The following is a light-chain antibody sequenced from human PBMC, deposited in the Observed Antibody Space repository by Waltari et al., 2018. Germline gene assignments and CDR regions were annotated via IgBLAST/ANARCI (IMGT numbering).Light chain of an antibody. CDR3: QQYYSPPPLFT. J-gene: IGKJ3*01. CDR2: WAS. V-gene: IGKV4-1*01. Sequence: DIVMTQSPDSLAVSLGERATINCKSSQTVLDSSNNRNYLAWYQQNPGQPPKLLIYWASSRESGVPDRFSGSGSGTDFTLTITSLQAEDVAVYYCQQYYSPPPLFTFGPGTKVDIK. CDR1: QTVLDSSNNRNY.